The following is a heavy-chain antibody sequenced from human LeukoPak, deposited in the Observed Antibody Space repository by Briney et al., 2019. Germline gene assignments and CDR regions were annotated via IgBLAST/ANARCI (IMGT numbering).Heavy chain of an antibody. J-gene: IGHJ4*02. D-gene: IGHD5-24*01. CDR1: GGSISSYY. CDR3: ARAIRDGYLNYFDY. Sequence: SETLSLTCTVSGGSISSYYWSWIRQPPGKGLEWIGYIYYSGSTNYNPSLKSRVTISVDTSKNQFSLKLSSVTAADTAVYYCARAIRDGYLNYFDYWGQGTLVTVSS. CDR2: IYYSGST. V-gene: IGHV4-59*12.